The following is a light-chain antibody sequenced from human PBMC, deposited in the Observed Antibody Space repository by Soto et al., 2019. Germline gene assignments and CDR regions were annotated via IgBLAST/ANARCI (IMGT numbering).Light chain of an antibody. V-gene: IGLV2-23*02. CDR3: CSYAGSSSVV. CDR2: DVS. Sequence: QSALTQPASVSGSPGQSITISCTGTSSDVGSYNLVSWYQQHPGKAPKLMIYDVSKRPSGVSNRVSGSKSGNTASLTSSGLQAEDEADYYCCSYAGSSSVVFGGGTKLTVL. CDR1: SSDVGSYNL. J-gene: IGLJ2*01.